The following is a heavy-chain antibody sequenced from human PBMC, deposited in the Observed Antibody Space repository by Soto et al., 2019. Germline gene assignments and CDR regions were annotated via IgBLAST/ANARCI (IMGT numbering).Heavy chain of an antibody. CDR2: IYYSGST. CDR3: ASITIFGVALYYGMDV. CDR1: GGSISSSSYY. V-gene: IGHV4-39*01. Sequence: SETLSLTCTVSGGSISSSSYYWGWIRQPPGKGLEWIGSIYYSGSTYYNPSLKSRVTISVDTSKNQFSLKLSSVTAADTAVYYCASITIFGVALYYGMDVWGQGTTVTVS. J-gene: IGHJ6*02. D-gene: IGHD3-3*01.